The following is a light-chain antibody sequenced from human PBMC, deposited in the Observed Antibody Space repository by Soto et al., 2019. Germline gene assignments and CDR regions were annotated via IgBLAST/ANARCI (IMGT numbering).Light chain of an antibody. J-gene: IGKJ5*01. CDR2: LGS. V-gene: IGKV2-28*01. Sequence: DIVMTQSPLSLPVTPGEPASISCRSSQSLLHSNGYNYLDWYLQKPGQSPQLLIYLGSNRASGVPDRFSGSGSGTDFTLKINRVEAEAVGVYYCMQALQTSITFGHATRLEIK. CDR1: QSLLHSNGYNY. CDR3: MQALQTSIT.